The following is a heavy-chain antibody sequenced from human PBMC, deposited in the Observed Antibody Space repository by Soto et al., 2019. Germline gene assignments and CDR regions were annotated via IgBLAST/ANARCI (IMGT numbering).Heavy chain of an antibody. Sequence: GESLKISCKGSGSSFTTTWISWVRQMPGKGLEWMGRIDPSDSYTNYSPSFQGHVTISADKSISTAYLQWSSLKASDTAMYYCARSGYCSDGSCYHLDYRGRGTLVTVSS. CDR3: ARSGYCSDGSCYHLDY. J-gene: IGHJ4*02. D-gene: IGHD2-15*01. V-gene: IGHV5-10-1*01. CDR1: GSSFTTTW. CDR2: IDPSDSYT.